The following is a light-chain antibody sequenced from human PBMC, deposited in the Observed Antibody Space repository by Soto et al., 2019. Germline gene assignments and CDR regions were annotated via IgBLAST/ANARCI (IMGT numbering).Light chain of an antibody. CDR2: EVS. CDR3: SSYTSSSRV. J-gene: IGLJ1*01. CDR1: SSDVGGYNY. V-gene: IGLV2-14*01. Sequence: QSVLAQPASVSGSPGQSITISCTGTSSDVGGYNYVSWYQQHPGKALKLMIYEVSNRPSGVSNRFSGSKSGNTASLTISGLQAEDEADYYCSSYTSSSRVFGTGTKVTVL.